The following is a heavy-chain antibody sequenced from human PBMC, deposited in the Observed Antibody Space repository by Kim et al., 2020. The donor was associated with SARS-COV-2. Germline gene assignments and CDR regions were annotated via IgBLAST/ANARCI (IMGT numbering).Heavy chain of an antibody. Sequence: SETLSLTCAVYGGSFSGYYWSWIRQPPGKGLEWIGEINHSGSTNYNPSLKSRVTISVDTSKNQFSLKLSSVTAADTAVYYCARDSVRRITMVRGPRRGNWFDPWGQGTLVTVSS. CDR2: INHSGST. CDR3: ARDSVRRITMVRGPRRGNWFDP. D-gene: IGHD3-10*01. CDR1: GGSFSGYY. V-gene: IGHV4-34*01. J-gene: IGHJ5*02.